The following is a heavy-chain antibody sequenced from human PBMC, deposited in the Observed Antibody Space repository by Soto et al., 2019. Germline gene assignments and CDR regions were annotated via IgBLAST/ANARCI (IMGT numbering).Heavy chain of an antibody. CDR1: GYTFTSYG. J-gene: IGHJ5*02. V-gene: IGHV1-18*01. CDR3: ALGDGYNSAHWFDP. D-gene: IGHD5-12*01. Sequence: ASVKVSCKASGYTFTSYGISWVRQAPGQGLEWMGWISAYNGNTNYAQKLQGRVTMTTDTSTSTAYMELRSLRSDDTAVYYCALGDGYNSAHWFDPWGQGTLVTVPS. CDR2: ISAYNGNT.